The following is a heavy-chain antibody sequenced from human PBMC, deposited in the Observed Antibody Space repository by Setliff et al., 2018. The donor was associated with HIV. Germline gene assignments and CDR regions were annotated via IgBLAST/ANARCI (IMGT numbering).Heavy chain of an antibody. CDR3: AKMGTYYGDYGEFDY. Sequence: ASVKVSCKASGYTFTDYYMHWVRQAPGQGLEWMGWMNPNSGNTGYAQKFQGRVTMTRNTSISTTYMELSSLRAEDTAVYYCAKMGTYYGDYGEFDYWGQGTLVTVSS. CDR1: GYTFTDYY. J-gene: IGHJ4*02. CDR2: MNPNSGNT. D-gene: IGHD4-17*01. V-gene: IGHV1-8*02.